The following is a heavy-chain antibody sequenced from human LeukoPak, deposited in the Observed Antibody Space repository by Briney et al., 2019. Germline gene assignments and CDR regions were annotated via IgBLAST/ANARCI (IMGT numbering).Heavy chain of an antibody. V-gene: IGHV4-39*01. J-gene: IGHJ4*02. CDR1: SGSISTSNYY. D-gene: IGHD6-13*01. CDR2: IYYNGST. Sequence: SETLSLTCTVSSGSISTSNYYWGWIRQPPGKGLEWIGSIYYNGSTYYNPSLKSRVTISVDTSKNQFSLKLSSVTAADTAVYYCARQSSSWYRFDYWGQGTLVTVSS. CDR3: ARQSSSWYRFDY.